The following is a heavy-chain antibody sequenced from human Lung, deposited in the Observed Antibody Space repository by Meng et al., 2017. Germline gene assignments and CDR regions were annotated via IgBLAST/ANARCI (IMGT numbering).Heavy chain of an antibody. CDR3: ARRVHDGRHYHYFDY. J-gene: IGHJ4*02. CDR1: GGSISSSSNY. V-gene: IGHV4-39*01. Sequence: QLQLQESGPGLVNASEALSLTCTVFGGSISSSSNYWDWIRQPPGRRREWIGSIYYSGATYSNPSLKSRVTMSVDTSKNQFSLRLSSVTAADTAVFYCARRVHDGRHYHYFDYWGQGALVTVSS. D-gene: IGHD3-16*01. CDR2: IYYSGAT.